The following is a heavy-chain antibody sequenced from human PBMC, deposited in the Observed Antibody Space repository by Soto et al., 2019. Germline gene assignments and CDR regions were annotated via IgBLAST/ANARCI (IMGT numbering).Heavy chain of an antibody. V-gene: IGHV3-33*01. CDR2: IWYDGSNK. CDR3: ARDYPHYGDSLDLFDY. D-gene: IGHD4-17*01. CDR1: GFTFSSYG. J-gene: IGHJ4*02. Sequence: QVQLVESGGGVVQPGRSLRLSCAASGFTFSSYGMHWVRQAPGKGLEWVAVIWYDGSNKDYADSVKGRFTISRDNSKNTLYLQMNSLRAEDTAVYYCARDYPHYGDSLDLFDYWGQGTLVTVSS.